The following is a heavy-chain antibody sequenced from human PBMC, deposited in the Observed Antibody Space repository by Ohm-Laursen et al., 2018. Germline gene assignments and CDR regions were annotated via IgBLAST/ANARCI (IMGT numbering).Heavy chain of an antibody. J-gene: IGHJ2*01. CDR3: ARDGRAPHYGDVWLQYWYFDL. CDR1: GFTFDNYA. D-gene: IGHD4-17*01. CDR2: ISWIGDTT. V-gene: IGHV3-43D*04. Sequence: GSLRLSCTASGFTFDNYAMHWVRQPPGKGLQWVSLISWIGDTTYYADSVKGRFTISRDNSKNTLYLQMNSLRAEDTAVYYCARDGRAPHYGDVWLQYWYFDLWGRGTLVTVSS.